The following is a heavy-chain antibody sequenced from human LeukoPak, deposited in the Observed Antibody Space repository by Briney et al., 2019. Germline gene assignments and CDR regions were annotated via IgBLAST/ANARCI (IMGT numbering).Heavy chain of an antibody. CDR1: GLTFDDYA. D-gene: IGHD3-10*01. J-gene: IGHJ4*02. CDR3: AKVVRGVPPHFDY. CDR2: ISWNSGSI. Sequence: GGSLRLSCAASGLTFDDYAMHWVRQAPGKGLEWVSGISWNSGSIGYADSVKGRFTISRDNAKNSLYLQMNSLRAEDTALYYCAKVVRGVPPHFDYWGQGTLVTVSS. V-gene: IGHV3-9*01.